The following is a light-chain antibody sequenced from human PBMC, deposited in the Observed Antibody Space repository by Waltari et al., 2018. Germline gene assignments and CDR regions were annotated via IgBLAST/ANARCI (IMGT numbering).Light chain of an antibody. Sequence: QSALTQPRSVSGSPGQSVTISCTGTSSDVGGYNYVSWYQQHPGKAPKLMIYDVSKRPSGVPVRFSGSKSGNTASLTISGLQAEDEADYYCCSYAGSYHVFGTGTKVTVL. CDR3: CSYAGSYHV. CDR1: SSDVGGYNY. J-gene: IGLJ1*01. CDR2: DVS. V-gene: IGLV2-11*01.